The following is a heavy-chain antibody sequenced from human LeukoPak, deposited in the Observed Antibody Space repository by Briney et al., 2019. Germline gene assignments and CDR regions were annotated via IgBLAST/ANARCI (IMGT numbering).Heavy chain of an antibody. CDR2: IKQDGSEK. J-gene: IGHJ4*02. D-gene: IGHD2-15*01. Sequence: GGSLRLSCAASGFTFSSYWMSWVRQAPGKGLEWVANIKQDGSEKYYVDSVKGRFTISRDNAKNSLYLQMNSLGAEDTAVYYCARAPRVVAASLDYWGQGTLVTVSS. CDR1: GFTFSSYW. CDR3: ARAPRVVAASLDY. V-gene: IGHV3-7*01.